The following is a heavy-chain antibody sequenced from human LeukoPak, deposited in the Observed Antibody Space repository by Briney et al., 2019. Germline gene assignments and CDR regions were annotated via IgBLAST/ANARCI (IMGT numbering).Heavy chain of an antibody. Sequence: ASVKVSCKASGYTFTSYDINWVRQATGQGLEWMGWMNPNSGNTGYAQKFQGRVTITRNTSISTAYMELSSLRSEDTAVYYCARVGIVVVPAATLPGPASRRYYMDVWGKGTTVTVSS. J-gene: IGHJ6*03. V-gene: IGHV1-8*03. CDR3: ARVGIVVVPAATLPGPASRRYYMDV. CDR2: MNPNSGNT. CDR1: GYTFTSYD. D-gene: IGHD2-2*03.